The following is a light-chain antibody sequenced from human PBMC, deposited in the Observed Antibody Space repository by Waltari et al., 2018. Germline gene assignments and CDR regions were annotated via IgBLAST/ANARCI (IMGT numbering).Light chain of an antibody. J-gene: IGKJ2*01. Sequence: IVFTQSPATLSLSPGERATLSCRASQSVASYLAWYQQKPGQAPRLLIYDASNRATGIPARFSGSGSGTDFTLTISSLEPEDFGLYYCQQRSNALTFGQGTKLEI. CDR1: QSVASY. CDR3: QQRSNALT. CDR2: DAS. V-gene: IGKV3-11*01.